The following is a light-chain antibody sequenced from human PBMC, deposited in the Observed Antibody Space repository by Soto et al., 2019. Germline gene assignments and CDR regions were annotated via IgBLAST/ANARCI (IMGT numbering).Light chain of an antibody. V-gene: IGLV1-44*01. CDR2: SNN. Sequence: QSVLTQPPSASGTPGQRVTISCSGSSSNIGRNTINWYQQLPGTAPKLLISSNNQRPSGVPDRFSGSKSGTSASLAISGLQSEDEADYHCAAWDDSLNGVVFGGGTKVTVL. CDR3: AAWDDSLNGVV. J-gene: IGLJ3*02. CDR1: SSNIGRNT.